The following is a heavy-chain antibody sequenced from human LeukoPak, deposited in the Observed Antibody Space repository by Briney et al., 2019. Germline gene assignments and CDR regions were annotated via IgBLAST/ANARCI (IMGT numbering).Heavy chain of an antibody. CDR1: GFTFSSYS. D-gene: IGHD1-7*01. J-gene: IGHJ4*02. V-gene: IGHV3-48*04. CDR2: ISSSSSTI. CDR3: ARSRTGTRSPLDY. Sequence: GGSLRLSCAASGFTFSSYSMNWVRQAPGKGLEWVSYISSSSSTIYYADSVKGRFTISRDNAKSSLYLQMNSLRAEDTAVYLCARSRTGTRSPLDYWGQGTLVTVSS.